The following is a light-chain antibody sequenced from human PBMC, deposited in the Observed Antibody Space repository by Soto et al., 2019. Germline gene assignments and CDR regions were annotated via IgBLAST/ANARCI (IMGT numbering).Light chain of an antibody. CDR2: LEGSGSY. V-gene: IGLV4-60*03. J-gene: IGLJ3*02. CDR3: ETWDINTPFWV. CDR1: SGHSSYI. Sequence: QAVVTQSSSASASLGSSVKLTCTLSSGHSSYIIAWHQQQPGKAPRYLMKLEGSGSYNKGSGVPDRFSGSSAGADRYLTISNLQSEDEADYYCETWDINTPFWVFGGGTQLTVL.